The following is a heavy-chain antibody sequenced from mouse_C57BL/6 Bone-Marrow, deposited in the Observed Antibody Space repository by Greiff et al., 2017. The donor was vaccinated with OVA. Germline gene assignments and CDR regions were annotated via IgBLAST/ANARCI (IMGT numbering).Heavy chain of an antibody. CDR3: VKGDYDGAY. CDR1: GFTFTTYA. V-gene: IGHV10-3*01. CDR2: IRSNSSTYET. D-gene: IGHD2-4*01. J-gene: IGHJ3*01. Sequence: EVQLQESGGGLVQPKGSLKLSCAASGFTFTTYAMPWVRQAPGKGLEWVARIRSNSSTYETYYADSVKDIFTVSRADSQSMLYRQMNNLKTEDTAMDYCVKGDYDGAYWGQGTLVTVSA.